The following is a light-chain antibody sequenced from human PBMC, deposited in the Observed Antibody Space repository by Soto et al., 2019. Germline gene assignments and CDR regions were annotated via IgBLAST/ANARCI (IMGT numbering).Light chain of an antibody. CDR3: QQRRNWPPYT. Sequence: EIVLTQSPATLSLSPGERATLSCRASQSVSSYLAWYQQKPGQAPRLLIYDASNSATGIPARFSGSGSGTDLTLTISSLEPEDVAVYYCQQRRNWPPYTFGQGTKLEIK. V-gene: IGKV3-11*01. CDR1: QSVSSY. J-gene: IGKJ2*01. CDR2: DAS.